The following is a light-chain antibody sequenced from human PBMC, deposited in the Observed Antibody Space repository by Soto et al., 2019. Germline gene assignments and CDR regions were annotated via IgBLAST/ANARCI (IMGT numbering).Light chain of an antibody. CDR1: QSVSSC. CDR2: DAS. Sequence: EIMLTQSPATLALSTGERVTLSCRASQSVSSCLAWYRHKPGQAPRLLIYDASNRATGIPARVSGSGSGTDFTLTISSLEPEDVAVYYCQQCNNWPPTYGGGTKVDIK. V-gene: IGKV3-11*01. CDR3: QQCNNWPPT. J-gene: IGKJ4*01.